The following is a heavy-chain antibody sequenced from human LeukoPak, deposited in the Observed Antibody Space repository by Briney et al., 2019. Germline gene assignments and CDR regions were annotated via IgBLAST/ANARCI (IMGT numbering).Heavy chain of an antibody. CDR1: GGSISSGSYY. Sequence: SQTLPLTCTVSGGSISSGSYYWSWIRQPAGKGLEWIGRIYTSGSTNYNPSLKSRVTISVDTSKNEFSLKLSSVTAADTAVYYCASGYYYRGDYWGQGTLVTVSS. J-gene: IGHJ4*02. CDR2: IYTSGST. D-gene: IGHD3-22*01. CDR3: ASGYYYRGDY. V-gene: IGHV4-61*02.